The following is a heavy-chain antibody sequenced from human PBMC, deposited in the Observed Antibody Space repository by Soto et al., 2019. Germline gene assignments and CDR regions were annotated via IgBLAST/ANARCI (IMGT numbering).Heavy chain of an antibody. CDR3: ARTLTYYDFWSGPSAFDP. Sequence: GESLKISCKGSGYSFTSYWISWVRQMPGKGLEWMGIIYPGDSDTRYSPSFQGQVTISADKSISTAYLQWSSLKASDTAMYYCARTLTYYDFWSGPSAFDPWGQGTLVTVSS. J-gene: IGHJ5*02. CDR2: IYPGDSDT. V-gene: IGHV5-51*01. D-gene: IGHD3-3*01. CDR1: GYSFTSYW.